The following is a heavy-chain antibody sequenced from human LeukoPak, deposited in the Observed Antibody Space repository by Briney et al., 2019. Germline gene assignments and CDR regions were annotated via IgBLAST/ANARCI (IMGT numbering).Heavy chain of an antibody. Sequence: SQTLSLTCTVSGGSISSGDYYWSWIRQPPGKGLEWIGYIYHSGSTYYNPSLKSRVTISVDRSKNQFSLKLSSVTAADTAVYYCARAGHQRITIFGASPEDWFDPWGQGTLVTVSS. CDR1: GGSISSGDYY. J-gene: IGHJ5*02. V-gene: IGHV4-30-2*01. CDR2: IYHSGST. D-gene: IGHD3-3*01. CDR3: ARAGHQRITIFGASPEDWFDP.